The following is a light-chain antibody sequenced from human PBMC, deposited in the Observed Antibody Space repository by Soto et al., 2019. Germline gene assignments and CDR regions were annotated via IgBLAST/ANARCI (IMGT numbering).Light chain of an antibody. CDR2: WAS. CDR3: QQYYSIPPL. V-gene: IGKV4-1*01. Sequence: DIVMTQSPDSLAVSLGERATINCKSSQCVLYSSNNKNYLAWYQQKPGQPPKLLIYWASTRESGVPDRFSGSGSVTDFTLTISSLHAEDVAVYYCQQYYSIPPLFGGGTKVEI. J-gene: IGKJ4*01. CDR1: QCVLYSSNNKNY.